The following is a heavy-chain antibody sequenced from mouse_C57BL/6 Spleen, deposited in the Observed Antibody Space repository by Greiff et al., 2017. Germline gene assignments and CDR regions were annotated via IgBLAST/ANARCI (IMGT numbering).Heavy chain of an antibody. V-gene: IGHV10-3*01. CDR1: GFTFNTYA. J-gene: IGHJ4*01. Sequence: EVQLVESGGGLVQPKGSLKLSCAASGFTFNTYAMHWVRQAPGKGLEWVARIRSKSSNYATYYADSVKDRFTISRDDSQSMLYLQMNNLKTEDTAMYYCVRDRNSNHFYAMDYWGQGTSVTVSS. D-gene: IGHD2-5*01. CDR2: IRSKSSNYAT. CDR3: VRDRNSNHFYAMDY.